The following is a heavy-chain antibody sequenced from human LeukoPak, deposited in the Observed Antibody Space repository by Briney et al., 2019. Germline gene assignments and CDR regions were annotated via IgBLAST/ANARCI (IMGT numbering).Heavy chain of an antibody. CDR2: IIPIFGTA. CDR1: GGTCSSYA. Sequence: SVKVSCKASGGTCSSYAISWVRQAPGQGLEWMGGIIPIFGTANYAQKFQGRVTITADESTSTAYMELSSLRSEDTAVYYCARAPAYYYGSGSYYTFDYWGQGTLVTVSS. V-gene: IGHV1-69*13. J-gene: IGHJ4*02. D-gene: IGHD3-10*01. CDR3: ARAPAYYYGSGSYYTFDY.